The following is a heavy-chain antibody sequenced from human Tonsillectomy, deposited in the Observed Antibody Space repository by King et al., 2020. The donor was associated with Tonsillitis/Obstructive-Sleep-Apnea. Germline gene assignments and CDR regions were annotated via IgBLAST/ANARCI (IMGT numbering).Heavy chain of an antibody. CDR3: AGTGAIGKWFDP. CDR2: IYYSGST. V-gene: IGHV4-59*08. CDR1: GGSISSYY. Sequence: QLQESGPGLVKPSETLSLTCTVSGGSISSYYWSWIRQPPGKGLEWIGYIYYSGSTNYNPSLKSRVTISIDTSKNQFSLKLTSVTAADTAVYYCAGTGAIGKWFDPWGQGTLVTVSS. D-gene: IGHD2-2*02. J-gene: IGHJ5*02.